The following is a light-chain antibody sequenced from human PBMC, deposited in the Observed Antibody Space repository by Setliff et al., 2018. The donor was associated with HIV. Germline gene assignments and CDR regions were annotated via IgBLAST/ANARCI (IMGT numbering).Light chain of an antibody. CDR3: SSYTSSSTPV. V-gene: IGLV2-14*01. Sequence: QSALTQPASVSGSPGQSITISCTGTSSDVGAYIYVSWYQQHPGKAPKLMIYEVTHRPSGVSNRFSGSKSGNTAFLTISGLQPEDEADYYCSSYTSSSTPVFGTGTKVTVL. CDR1: SSDVGAYIY. CDR2: EVT. J-gene: IGLJ1*01.